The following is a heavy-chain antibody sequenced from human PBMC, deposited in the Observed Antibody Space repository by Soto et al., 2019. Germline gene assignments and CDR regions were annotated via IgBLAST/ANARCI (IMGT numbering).Heavy chain of an antibody. CDR3: ARIERSGWSVCYGMDV. V-gene: IGHV3-23*01. Sequence: EVQLLESGGGLVQPGGSLRLSCAASGFIFSNYALTWVRQPPGKGLEWVSGISGGGGATYYADSVKGRFTISRDSSKNTQYLQMDTLRAEDTAVYYCARIERSGWSVCYGMDVWGQGTTVTVSS. CDR1: GFIFSNYA. D-gene: IGHD6-19*01. CDR2: ISGGGGAT. J-gene: IGHJ6*02.